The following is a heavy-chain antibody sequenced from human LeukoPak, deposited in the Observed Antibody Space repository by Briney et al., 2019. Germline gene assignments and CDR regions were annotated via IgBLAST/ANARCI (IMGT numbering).Heavy chain of an antibody. CDR2: IDPHSGGT. J-gene: IGHJ4*02. CDR3: ARASSTY. Sequence: RAAVTVSCKTSGYTFTNYYVHWVRQAPGQGLEWMGWIDPHSGGTNFAQKFKGRVTGTSDTSISTVYMELDRLQSDDTAIYYCARASSTYWGQGTQVTVSP. V-gene: IGHV1-2*02. CDR1: GYTFTNYY.